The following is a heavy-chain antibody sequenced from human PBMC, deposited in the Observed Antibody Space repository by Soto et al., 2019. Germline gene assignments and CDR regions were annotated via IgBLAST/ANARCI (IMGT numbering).Heavy chain of an antibody. D-gene: IGHD1-26*01. V-gene: IGHV3-66*01. CDR1: GFTVSSNY. CDR2: IYSGGST. Sequence: PGGSLRLSCAAAGFTVSSNYMDWVRQAPGKGLEWVSVIYSGGSTYHADSVKGRFTISRDNSKNTLYLQMNSLRAEDTAVYYCARDFVVGGPTINYYYGMDVWGQGTTVT. CDR3: ARDFVVGGPTINYYYGMDV. J-gene: IGHJ6*02.